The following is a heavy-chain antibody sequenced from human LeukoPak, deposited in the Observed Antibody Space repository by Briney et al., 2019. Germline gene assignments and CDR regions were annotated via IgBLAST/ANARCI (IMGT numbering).Heavy chain of an antibody. J-gene: IGHJ4*02. V-gene: IGHV4-34*01. Sequence: SETLSLTCAVYGGSFSGYYWSWIRQPPGKGLEWIGEIYHSGSTNYNPSLKSRVTISVDTSKNQFSLKLSSVTAADTAVYYCAGGQPRGKLDYWGQGTLVTVSS. CDR3: AGGQPRGKLDY. CDR2: IYHSGST. D-gene: IGHD3-10*01. CDR1: GGSFSGYY.